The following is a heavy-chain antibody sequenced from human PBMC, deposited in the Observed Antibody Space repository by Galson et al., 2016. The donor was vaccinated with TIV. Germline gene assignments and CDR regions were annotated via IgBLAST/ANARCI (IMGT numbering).Heavy chain of an antibody. CDR1: GGSISSTSYY. V-gene: IGHV4-39*01. CDR3: ATYCSSTTCLFDP. CDR2: IYYSGSA. J-gene: IGHJ5*02. D-gene: IGHD2-2*01. Sequence: LTCTVSGGSISSTSYYWGWIRQPPGKGLEWIGNIYYSGSAYYNPSLKSRVTISVDTSKNQFSLKLSSVTAADTAVYYCATYCSSTTCLFDPWGQGTLVTVSS.